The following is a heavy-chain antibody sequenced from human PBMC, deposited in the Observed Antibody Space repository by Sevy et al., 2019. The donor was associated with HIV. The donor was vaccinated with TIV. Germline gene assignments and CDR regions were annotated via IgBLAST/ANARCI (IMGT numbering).Heavy chain of an antibody. CDR2: ISYDGSNK. D-gene: IGHD6-19*01. V-gene: IGHV3-30*18. CDR3: AKGYGGGPYNWFDP. J-gene: IGHJ5*02. Sequence: GGSLRLSCAASGFTFSSYDMHWVRQAPGKGLEWVAVISYDGSNKYYADSVKGRFTISRDNSKNTLYLQMNSLRAEDTAVYYCAKGYGGGPYNWFDPWGQGTLVTVSS. CDR1: GFTFSSYD.